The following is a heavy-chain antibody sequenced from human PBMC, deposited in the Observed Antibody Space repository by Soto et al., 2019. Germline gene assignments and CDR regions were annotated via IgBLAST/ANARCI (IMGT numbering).Heavy chain of an antibody. V-gene: IGHV3-48*01. D-gene: IGHD4-17*01. J-gene: IGHJ5*02. CDR2: ISSSSSTI. CDR1: GFTFSSYS. Sequence: GGSLRLSCAASGFTFSSYSMNWVRQAPGKGLEWVSYISSSSSTIYYADSVKGRFTISRDNAKNSLYLQMNSLRAEDTAVYYCARDITTTVTIDNWFDPWGQGTLVTVSS. CDR3: ARDITTTVTIDNWFDP.